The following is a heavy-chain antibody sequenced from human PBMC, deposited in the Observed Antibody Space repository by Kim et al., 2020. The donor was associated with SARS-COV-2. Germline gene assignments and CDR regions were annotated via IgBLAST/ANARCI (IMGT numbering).Heavy chain of an antibody. D-gene: IGHD3-22*01. V-gene: IGHV3-33*01. Sequence: GGSLRLSCAASGFTFSSYGMHWVRQAPGKGLEWVAVIWYDGSNKYYADSVKGRFTISRDNSKNTLYLQMNSLRAEDTAVYYCARDRGAYYYDSSGRDYWGQGTLVTVSS. CDR2: IWYDGSNK. CDR3: ARDRGAYYYDSSGRDY. CDR1: GFTFSSYG. J-gene: IGHJ4*02.